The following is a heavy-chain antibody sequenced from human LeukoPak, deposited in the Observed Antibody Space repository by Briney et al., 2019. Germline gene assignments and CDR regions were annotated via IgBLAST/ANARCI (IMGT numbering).Heavy chain of an antibody. CDR2: IKQDGSEK. CDR1: GFTFSSYW. CDR3: VRVDGRYYYYYGMDV. Sequence: PGGSLRLSCKASGFTFSSYWMSWVRQAPGKGLEWVANIKQDGSEKYYVDSVKGRFTISRDNAKNSLYLQMNSLRVEETAVYYCVRVDGRYYYYYGMDVWGQGTTVTVSS. V-gene: IGHV3-7*04. J-gene: IGHJ6*02.